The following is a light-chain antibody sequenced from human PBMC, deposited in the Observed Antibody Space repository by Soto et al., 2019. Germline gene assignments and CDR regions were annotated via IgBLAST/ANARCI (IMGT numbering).Light chain of an antibody. J-gene: IGLJ1*01. CDR3: QVWDSSSDHLYV. CDR1: NNGSKR. V-gene: IGLV3-21*04. Sequence: SYELTQPPSVSVAPGKTARITCGGNNNGSKRVHWYQQKPGQAPVLVIYYDSDRPSGIPERFSGSNSGNTATLTISRVEAGDEADYYCQVWDSSSDHLYVFGTGTKVTVL. CDR2: YDS.